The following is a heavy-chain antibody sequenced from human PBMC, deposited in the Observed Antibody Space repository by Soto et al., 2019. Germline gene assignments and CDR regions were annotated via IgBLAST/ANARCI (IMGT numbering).Heavy chain of an antibody. D-gene: IGHD1-1*01. CDR3: VKGRGCHEVNVGMDV. V-gene: IGHV3-9*01. Sequence: PVGSLRLSCAASGFTFDDFAMHWVRQAPGKGLEWVSGVAWNSGSTAYADSVKGRFTISRDNATNSLYLQMNSLRAEDTALYYCVKGRGCHEVNVGMDVWGQRTTVTVCS. CDR1: GFTFDDFA. J-gene: IGHJ6*02. CDR2: VAWNSGST.